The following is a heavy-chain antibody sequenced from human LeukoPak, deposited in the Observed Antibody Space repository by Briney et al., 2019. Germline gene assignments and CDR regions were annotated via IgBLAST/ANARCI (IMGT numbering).Heavy chain of an antibody. Sequence: GGSLRLSCAASGFTLSSYGMHWVRQAPGKGLEWVAFIRYDGSNKYYADSVKGRFTISRDNSKNTLYLQMNSLRAEDTAVYYCAKAPLRYCSGGSCYTGGYYYYGMDVWGQGTTVTVSS. J-gene: IGHJ6*02. D-gene: IGHD2-15*01. V-gene: IGHV3-30*02. CDR2: IRYDGSNK. CDR3: AKAPLRYCSGGSCYTGGYYYYGMDV. CDR1: GFTLSSYG.